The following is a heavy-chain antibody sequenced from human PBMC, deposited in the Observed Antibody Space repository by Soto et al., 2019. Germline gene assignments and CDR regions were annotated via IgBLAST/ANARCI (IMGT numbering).Heavy chain of an antibody. D-gene: IGHD3-16*02. Sequence: EVQLVESGGGLVQPGGSLRLSCAASGFTFSSYWMSWVRQAPGKGLEWVANIKQDGSEKYYVDSVKGRFTISRDNAKNSLYLQMNSLRAEDTAVYYCARAELGGYYDYIWGSYRFFYYFDYWGQGTLVTVSS. CDR3: ARAELGGYYDYIWGSYRFFYYFDY. CDR1: GFTFSSYW. V-gene: IGHV3-7*01. J-gene: IGHJ4*02. CDR2: IKQDGSEK.